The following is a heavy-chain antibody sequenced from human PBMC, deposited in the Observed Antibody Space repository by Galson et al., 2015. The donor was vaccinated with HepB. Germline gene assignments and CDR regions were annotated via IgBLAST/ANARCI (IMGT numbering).Heavy chain of an antibody. CDR3: TRPGYCSSTSCYNDY. CDR2: IRSKVNSYAT. V-gene: IGHV3-73*01. Sequence: SLRLSCAVSGFTFSGSAVHWVRQASGKGLEWVGRIRSKVNSYATAYAASVKGRFTISRDDSKNTAYLQMNSLKTEDTAVYYCTRPGYCSSTSCYNDYWGQGTLVTVSS. CDR1: GFTFSGSA. J-gene: IGHJ4*02. D-gene: IGHD2-2*01.